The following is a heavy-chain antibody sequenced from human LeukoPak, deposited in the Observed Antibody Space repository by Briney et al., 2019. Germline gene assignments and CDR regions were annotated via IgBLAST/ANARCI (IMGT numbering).Heavy chain of an antibody. CDR2: IFISRNT. Sequence: SETLSLTCIVSGGSIRNYYWSWIRQPAGKGLEWIGRIFISRNTDYNPSLKSRVTVSVDTSNNQFSLELTSVTAADTAVYYCARESKSYDGSGYYHDYWGQGTVVTVSS. CDR3: ARESKSYDGSGYYHDY. J-gene: IGHJ4*02. CDR1: GGSIRNYY. V-gene: IGHV4-4*07. D-gene: IGHD3-22*01.